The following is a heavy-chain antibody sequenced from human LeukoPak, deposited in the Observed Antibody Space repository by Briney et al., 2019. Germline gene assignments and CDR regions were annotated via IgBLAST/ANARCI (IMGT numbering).Heavy chain of an antibody. J-gene: IGHJ4*02. CDR2: IRSDGYHT. V-gene: IGHV3-30*02. D-gene: IGHD7-27*01. CDR3: VQDWAWGAFGY. CDR1: GFVFDSHD. Sequence: GGSLRLSCGASGFVFDSHDMHWVRQAPGKGLEWVSFIRSDGYHTYYADSVKGRFTITRDNSKNTLYLQMNSLGAEDTAVYYCVQDWAWGAFGYWGQGTLVTVSS.